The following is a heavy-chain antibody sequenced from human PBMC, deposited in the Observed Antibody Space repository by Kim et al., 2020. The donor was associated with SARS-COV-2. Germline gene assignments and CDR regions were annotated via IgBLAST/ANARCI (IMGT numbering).Heavy chain of an antibody. CDR3: AKDPSGWREDWFDP. D-gene: IGHD6-19*01. V-gene: IGHV3-23*01. Sequence: ADSVKGRFTISRDNSKNTLYLQMNSLRAEDTAVYYCAKDPSGWREDWFDPWGQGTLVTVSS. J-gene: IGHJ5*02.